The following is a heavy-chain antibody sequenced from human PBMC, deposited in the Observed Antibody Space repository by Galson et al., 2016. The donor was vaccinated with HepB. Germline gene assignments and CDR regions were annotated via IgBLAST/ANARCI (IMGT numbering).Heavy chain of an antibody. Sequence: PALVKPTQTLTLTCTFSGFSLHTRGVGVGWIRQAPQKAPEWLALVYWDDDKRYSPSLRDRLTITKDTSKDQVVLTMTNLDPVDTATYYFAQADCGGACLSNYPSHYYYGLEVWGQGTTVTVSS. V-gene: IGHV2-5*02. J-gene: IGHJ6*02. CDR1: GFSLHTRGVG. D-gene: IGHD2-21*01. CDR3: AQADCGGACLSNYPSHYYYGLEV. CDR2: VYWDDDK.